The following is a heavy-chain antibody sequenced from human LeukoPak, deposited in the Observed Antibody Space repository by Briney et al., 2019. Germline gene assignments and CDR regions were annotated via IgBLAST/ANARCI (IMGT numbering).Heavy chain of an antibody. J-gene: IGHJ4*02. CDR1: GYTFTTYY. V-gene: IGHV1-46*01. CDR3: ARGASGSAYFVDY. D-gene: IGHD1-26*01. Sequence: ASVKVSCKASGYTFTTYYIQWVRQAPGQGLEWVGIINPSDTTTAYARRFQGGVTMTRDTSTSTVYMELSSLTSEDTAFYYCARGASGSAYFVDYWGQGTLVTVSS. CDR2: INPSDTTT.